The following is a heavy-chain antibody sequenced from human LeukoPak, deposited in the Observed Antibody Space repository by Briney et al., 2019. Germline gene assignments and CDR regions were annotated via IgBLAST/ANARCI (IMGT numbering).Heavy chain of an antibody. J-gene: IGHJ4*02. CDR2: ISWNSGSI. CDR3: AKLLWFGPQNEGNDY. Sequence: PGGSLRLSCAASGFTFDDYAMHWVRQAPGKGLEWVSGISWNSGSIGYADSVKGRFTISRDNAKNSLYLQMNSLRAEDTAVYYCAKLLWFGPQNEGNDYWGQGTLVTVSS. V-gene: IGHV3-9*01. CDR1: GFTFDDYA. D-gene: IGHD3-10*01.